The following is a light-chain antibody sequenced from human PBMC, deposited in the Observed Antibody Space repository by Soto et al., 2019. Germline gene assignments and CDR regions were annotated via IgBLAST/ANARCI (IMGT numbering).Light chain of an antibody. CDR3: LLYYGGQLGV. J-gene: IGLJ2*01. V-gene: IGLV7-43*01. CDR1: TGAVTSSNY. CDR2: STN. Sequence: QTVVTQEPSLTVSPGGTVTLTCAVYTGAVTSSNYQNWFQQKPGQAPRALIYSTNHKYSWTPARFSGSLLGGKAALTLSGVQPEDEADYYCLLYYGGQLGVFGGGTKLTVL.